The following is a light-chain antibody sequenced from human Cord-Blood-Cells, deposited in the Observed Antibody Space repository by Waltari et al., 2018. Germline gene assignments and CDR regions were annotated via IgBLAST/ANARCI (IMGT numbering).Light chain of an antibody. CDR1: SSDVGGYNY. CDR2: DVS. Sequence: QPALTQPASVSGSPGQSITISCPGPSSDVGGYNYVSWYQQHPGKAPKLMIYDVSNRPSGVSNRFSGSKSGNTASLTISGLQAEDEADYYCSSYTSSSTWVFGGGTKLTVL. J-gene: IGLJ3*02. CDR3: SSYTSSSTWV. V-gene: IGLV2-14*03.